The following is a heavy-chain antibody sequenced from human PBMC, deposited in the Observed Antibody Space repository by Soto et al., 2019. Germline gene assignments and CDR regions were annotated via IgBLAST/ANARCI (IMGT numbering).Heavy chain of an antibody. CDR3: ARARYIWGSYRYTLDAFDI. CDR2: INHSGST. Sequence: SETLSLTCAVYGGSFSGYYWSWIRQPPGKGLEWIGEINHSGSTNYNPSLKSRVTISVDTSKNQFSLKLSSVTAADTAVYYCARARYIWGSYRYTLDAFDIWGQGTMVTVSS. J-gene: IGHJ3*02. D-gene: IGHD3-16*02. CDR1: GGSFSGYY. V-gene: IGHV4-34*01.